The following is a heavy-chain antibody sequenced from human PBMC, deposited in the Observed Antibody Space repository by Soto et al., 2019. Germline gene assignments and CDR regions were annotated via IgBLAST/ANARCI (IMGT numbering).Heavy chain of an antibody. V-gene: IGHV1-69*01. CDR1: GGTFSTYA. CDR3: AADVGASARTFDY. J-gene: IGHJ4*02. CDR2: IIPLFGTA. D-gene: IGHD1-26*01. Sequence: QVQLVQSGAEVKKPGSSVNVSCKASGGTFSTYAISWVRQAPGQGPEWMGGIIPLFGTANYAQKFQGRVTITADESTSTAYMELSSLRSEDTAVYYCAADVGASARTFDYWGQGSLVTVSS.